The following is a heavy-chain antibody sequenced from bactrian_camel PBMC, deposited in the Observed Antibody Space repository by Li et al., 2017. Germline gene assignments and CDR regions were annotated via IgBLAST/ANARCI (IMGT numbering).Heavy chain of an antibody. V-gene: IGHV3S54*01. CDR2: IYTGDGRT. CDR3: AARVLGGVCYVGEFGI. J-gene: IGHJ4*01. D-gene: IGHD3*01. Sequence: VQLVESGGGSVQAGGSLRLSCATSGAIYSPNWMGWFRQAAGKEREGVATIYTGDGRTLYADSVKGRFTFSQDNAKKKAYLQMNSLKPEDSAMYYCAARVLGGVCYVGEFGIWGQGTQVTVS. CDR1: GAIYSPNW.